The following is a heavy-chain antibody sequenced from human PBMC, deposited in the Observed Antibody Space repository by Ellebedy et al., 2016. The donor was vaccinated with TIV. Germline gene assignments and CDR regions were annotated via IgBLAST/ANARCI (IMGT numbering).Heavy chain of an antibody. J-gene: IGHJ6*02. CDR2: TYHSGSI. CDR1: GDSISSGDYH. Sequence: SETLSLTCTVSGDSISSGDYHWSWIRQPPGKGLEWIGYTYHSGSIDYNPSLKSRVTISTDTAKTQFSLRLTSVTATDSGVDYCVRGCSVSCYYYWALDVWGQGTTVTVSS. CDR3: VRGCSVSCYYYWALDV. D-gene: IGHD2-2*01. V-gene: IGHV4-30-4*01.